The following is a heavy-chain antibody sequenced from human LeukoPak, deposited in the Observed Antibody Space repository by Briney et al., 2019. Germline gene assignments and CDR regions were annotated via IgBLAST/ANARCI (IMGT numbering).Heavy chain of an antibody. CDR2: ISAYNGNT. CDR1: GYTFTSYG. Sequence: ASVKVSCKASGYTFTSYGISWVRQAPGQGLEWMGWISAYNGNTNYAQKLQGRVTMTTDTSTSTAYMEVSSLRSEDTAVYYCARDVASSGYYWDWGQGTLVTVSS. J-gene: IGHJ4*02. V-gene: IGHV1-18*01. CDR3: ARDVASSGYYWD. D-gene: IGHD3-22*01.